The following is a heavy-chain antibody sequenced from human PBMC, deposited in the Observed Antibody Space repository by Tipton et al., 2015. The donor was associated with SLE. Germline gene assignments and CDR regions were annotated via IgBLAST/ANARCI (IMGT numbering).Heavy chain of an antibody. CDR3: AKEDIAMAPGFDY. V-gene: IGHV3-74*01. J-gene: IGHJ4*02. D-gene: IGHD5-18*01. CDR2: IDPYGTGI. CDR1: GFTFSTYW. Sequence: SLRLSCAASGFTFSTYWTHWVRQAPGKGLVWVSRIDPYGTGIAYADSVKGRLTISRDNSKNTLYLQMNSLRTEDTAVYNCAKEDIAMAPGFDYWGQGTLVTVSS.